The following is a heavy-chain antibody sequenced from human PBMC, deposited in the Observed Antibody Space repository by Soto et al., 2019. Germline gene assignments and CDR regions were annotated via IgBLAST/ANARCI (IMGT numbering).Heavy chain of an antibody. V-gene: IGHV3-23*01. CDR1: GFTLSSYA. Sequence: GGSLRLSCAASGFTLSSYAMSWVRQAPGKGLEWVSAISGSGGSTYYADSVKGRFTISRDNSKNTLYLQMNSLRADVMAVYYCATDRPHSFDYWGQGSLVTVSS. J-gene: IGHJ4*02. CDR3: ATDRPHSFDY. CDR2: ISGSGGST.